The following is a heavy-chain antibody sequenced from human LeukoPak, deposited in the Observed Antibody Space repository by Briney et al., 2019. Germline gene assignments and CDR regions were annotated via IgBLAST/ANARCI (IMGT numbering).Heavy chain of an antibody. Sequence: GASVKVSCKASGYTFTSYAMNWVRQAPGQGLEWMGWINTNTGNPTYAQGFTGRVVFSLDTSVSTAYLQISSLKAEDTAVYYCARGEKPGGPYYYGSGSRMDVWGQGTTVTVSS. CDR1: GYTFTSYA. J-gene: IGHJ6*02. CDR3: ARGEKPGGPYYYGSGSRMDV. V-gene: IGHV7-4-1*02. CDR2: INTNTGNP. D-gene: IGHD3-10*01.